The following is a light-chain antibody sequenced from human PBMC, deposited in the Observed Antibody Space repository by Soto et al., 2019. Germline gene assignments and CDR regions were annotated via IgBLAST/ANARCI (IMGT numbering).Light chain of an antibody. Sequence: DLQMTQSPSSLSASVGDRVTVTCRASQSISIYLNWYQQEPGKAPKLLIYAASSLQSGVPSRFSGSGSGTDFTLTISSLQPEDFATYYCQQGYSTPRTFGQGTKVDIK. CDR1: QSISIY. CDR3: QQGYSTPRT. J-gene: IGKJ2*01. V-gene: IGKV1-39*01. CDR2: AAS.